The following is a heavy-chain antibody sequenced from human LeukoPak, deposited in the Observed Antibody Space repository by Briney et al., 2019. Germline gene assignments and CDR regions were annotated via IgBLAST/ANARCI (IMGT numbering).Heavy chain of an antibody. CDR2: ISGSGGST. D-gene: IGHD3-3*01. Sequence: PGGSLRLSCAASGFTFSSYAMSWVRQAPGKGLEWVSAISGSGGSTYYADSVKGRFTISRDNSKNTLYLQMNSLRAEDTAVYYCARAIRFLEWPAFGYWGQGTLVTVSS. J-gene: IGHJ4*02. CDR3: ARAIRFLEWPAFGY. CDR1: GFTFSSYA. V-gene: IGHV3-23*01.